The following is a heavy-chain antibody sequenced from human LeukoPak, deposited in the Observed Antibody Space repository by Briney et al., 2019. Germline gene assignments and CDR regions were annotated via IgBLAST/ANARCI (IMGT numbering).Heavy chain of an antibody. CDR2: IYSGGST. D-gene: IGHD3-22*01. J-gene: IGHJ3*01. Sequence: GGSLRLSCAASGFTISGYWTSWVRQAPGKGLEWVSVIYSGGSTYYADSVKGRFTISRDNSKDTLYLQMNSLRAEDTAVYYCARDQLDSSGYYYEESWGQGTMVTVSS. V-gene: IGHV3-66*01. CDR3: ARDQLDSSGYYYEES. CDR1: GFTISGYW.